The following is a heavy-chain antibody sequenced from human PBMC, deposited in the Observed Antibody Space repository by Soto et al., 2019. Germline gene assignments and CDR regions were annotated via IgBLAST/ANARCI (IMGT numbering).Heavy chain of an antibody. CDR1: GVSIRSYY. CDR2: IYVSGIN. D-gene: IGHD3-10*02. J-gene: IGHJ5*02. CDR3: ARAAKFGELYH. V-gene: IGHV4-4*07. Sequence: LTCTVSGVSIRSYYWSWVRQSAGKGLEWIGRIYVSGINNYNPSLRSRVTMSEDTSKNQLSLTLTSVTAADTAIYYCARAAKFGELYHWGQGTPVTVSS.